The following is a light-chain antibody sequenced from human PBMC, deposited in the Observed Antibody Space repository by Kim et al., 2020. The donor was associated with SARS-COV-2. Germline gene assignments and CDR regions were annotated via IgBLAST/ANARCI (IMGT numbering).Light chain of an antibody. CDR3: AAWDDSLNGHVV. Sequence: QRVTISCSGSSSNIGNNAVNWYQQLPGKAPQLLIYYNDLLPSGVSDRFSASKSGTSASLAISGLQSEDEADYFCAAWDDSLNGHVVFGGGTKVTVL. CDR1: SSNIGNNA. J-gene: IGLJ2*01. V-gene: IGLV1-36*01. CDR2: YND.